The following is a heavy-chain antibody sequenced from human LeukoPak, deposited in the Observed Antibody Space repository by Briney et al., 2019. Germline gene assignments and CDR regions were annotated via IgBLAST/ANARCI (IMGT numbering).Heavy chain of an antibody. Sequence: ASVKVSCKVSGYTLTELSMHWVRQAPGKGLEWMGGFDPEDGETIYAQKFQGRVTMTEDTSTDTAYMELSSPRSEDTAVYYCATGDYLTGYPALGYWGQGTLVTVSS. D-gene: IGHD3-9*01. CDR3: ATGDYLTGYPALGY. CDR2: FDPEDGET. V-gene: IGHV1-24*01. J-gene: IGHJ4*02. CDR1: GYTLTELS.